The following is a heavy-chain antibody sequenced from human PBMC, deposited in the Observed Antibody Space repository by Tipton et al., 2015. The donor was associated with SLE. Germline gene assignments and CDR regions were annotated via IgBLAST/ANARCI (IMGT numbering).Heavy chain of an antibody. CDR1: GGSISSYY. J-gene: IGHJ4*02. CDR3: AGGFYYGSGTFSDFEY. V-gene: IGHV4-59*12. D-gene: IGHD3-10*01. CDR2: IYYSGST. Sequence: TLSLTCTVSGGSISSYYWSWIRQPPGKGLEWIGYIYYSGSTNYNPSLKSRVTISVDTSKNQFSLKLSSVTAADTAVYYCAGGFYYGSGTFSDFEYWGQGTLATVSS.